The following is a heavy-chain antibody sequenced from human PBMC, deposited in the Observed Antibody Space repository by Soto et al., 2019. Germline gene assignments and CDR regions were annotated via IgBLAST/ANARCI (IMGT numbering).Heavy chain of an antibody. V-gene: IGHV1-18*01. CDR3: ARDLPPVDY. Sequence: QIQLVQSGAEVKKPGASVKVSCKASGYTFSSYHITWVRQAPGQGLEWMGWISAYNGNTNYAQNLQGRVTMTTDPSTSKAFMEVRSLRSDDTAVYYCARDLPPVDYWGQGTLVTVSS. CDR2: ISAYNGNT. CDR1: GYTFSSYH. J-gene: IGHJ4*02.